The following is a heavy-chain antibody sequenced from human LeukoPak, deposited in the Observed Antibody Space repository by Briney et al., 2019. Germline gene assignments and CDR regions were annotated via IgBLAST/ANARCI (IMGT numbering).Heavy chain of an antibody. CDR1: GGSFSGYY. Sequence: PSETLSLTCAVYGGSFSGYYWSWIRQPPGKGLEWIGEINHSGSTNYNPSLKSRVTISVDTSKNQFSLKLSSVTAADTAVYYCARDLLRRWRTRPLDYWGQGTLVTVSS. D-gene: IGHD6-6*01. CDR2: INHSGST. CDR3: ARDLLRRWRTRPLDY. J-gene: IGHJ4*02. V-gene: IGHV4-34*01.